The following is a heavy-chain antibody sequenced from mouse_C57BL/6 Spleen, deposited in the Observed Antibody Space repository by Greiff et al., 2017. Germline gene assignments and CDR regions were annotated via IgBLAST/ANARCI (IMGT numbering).Heavy chain of an antibody. CDR1: GFTFSSYA. D-gene: IGHD2-4*01. V-gene: IGHV5-4*01. CDR2: ISDGGSYT. J-gene: IGHJ4*01. CDR3: ARDSYYDYDGAMDY. Sequence: EVKLVESGGGLVKPGGSLKLSCAASGFTFSSYAISWVRQTPEKRLEWVATISDGGSYTYYPDNVKGRFTISRDNAKNNLYLQMSHLKSEDTAMYYCARDSYYDYDGAMDYWGQGTSVTVSS.